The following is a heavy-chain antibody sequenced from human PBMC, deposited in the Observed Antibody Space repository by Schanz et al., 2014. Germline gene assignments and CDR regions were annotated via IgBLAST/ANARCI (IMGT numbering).Heavy chain of an antibody. V-gene: IGHV3-23*01. CDR3: AKDLGVDCGDGCFNWYFDL. J-gene: IGHJ2*01. CDR1: EFTFSTDA. Sequence: DVHLLESGGGLVQPGGSLRLSCAASEFTFSTDAMSWVRQAPGKGLEWLSVISASGGNTYYADAVRGRFTISRDNSRSTMYLQMNSLRAEDTAVYFCAKDLGVDCGDGCFNWYFDLWGRGTLVTVSS. CDR2: ISASGGNT. D-gene: IGHD2-21*02.